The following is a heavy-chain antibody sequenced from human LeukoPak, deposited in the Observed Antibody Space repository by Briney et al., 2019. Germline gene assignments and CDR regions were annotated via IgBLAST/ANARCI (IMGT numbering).Heavy chain of an antibody. V-gene: IGHV3-30*01. J-gene: IGHJ6*03. Sequence: PGRSLRLSRAASGFTFSSYAMHWVRQAPGKGLEWVAVISYDGSNKYYADSVKGRFTIARDNSKNTLYLQMNSLRAEDTAVYYCARDRKSETVTSIAARNYMDVWGKGTTVTVSS. CDR2: ISYDGSNK. CDR1: GFTFSSYA. D-gene: IGHD6-6*01. CDR3: ARDRKSETVTSIAARNYMDV.